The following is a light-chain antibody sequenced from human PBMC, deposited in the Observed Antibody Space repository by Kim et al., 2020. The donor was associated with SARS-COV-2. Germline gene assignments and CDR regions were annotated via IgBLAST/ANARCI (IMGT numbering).Light chain of an antibody. CDR2: AAS. CDR3: QQCESEPVT. CDR1: QDIKNY. Sequence: ASVGDRGTMTGRASQDIKNYLGWFQQKPGKAPRVLIYAASGLQRGVPSQFSGSGSGTDFTLTVTSLQPEDVATYYCQQCESEPVTFGQGTKVEIK. J-gene: IGKJ5*01. V-gene: IGKV1-16*02.